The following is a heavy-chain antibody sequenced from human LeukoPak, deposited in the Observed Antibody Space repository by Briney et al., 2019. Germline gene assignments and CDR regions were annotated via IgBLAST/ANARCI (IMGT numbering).Heavy chain of an antibody. CDR3: ARGSHSSFDY. V-gene: IGHV6-1*01. CDR1: GDSLSNNNVA. Sequence: QTLSLTCAISGDSLSNNNVAWNWIRQSPSQGLEWLGRTYYRPKFNTDYAVSVKSRIAINSDTSKNQFSLQLNSVTPEDTGVYYCARGSHSSFDYWGQGTLVTVSS. D-gene: IGHD3-10*01. CDR2: TYYRPKFNT. J-gene: IGHJ4*02.